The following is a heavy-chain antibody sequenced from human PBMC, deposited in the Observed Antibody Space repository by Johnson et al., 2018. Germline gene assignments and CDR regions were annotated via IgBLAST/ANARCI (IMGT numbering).Heavy chain of an antibody. V-gene: IGHV1-69*12. D-gene: IGHD4-11*01. CDR3: GRVVPTVTTATYYYGMDV. CDR1: GGTFSSYA. J-gene: IGHJ6*02. Sequence: QVQLVQSGAEVKKPGSSVKVSCKASGGTFSSYAISWVRQAPGQGLEWMGGIIPIFGTANYAQTFQGGVTITADESTSTACMELSSLRSEDTAVYYCGRVVPTVTTATYYYGMDVWGQGTTVTVSS. CDR2: IIPIFGTA.